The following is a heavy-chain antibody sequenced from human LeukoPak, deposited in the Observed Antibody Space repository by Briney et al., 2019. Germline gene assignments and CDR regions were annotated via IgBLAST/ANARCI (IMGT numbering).Heavy chain of an antibody. V-gene: IGHV1-2*02. D-gene: IGHD6-19*01. CDR1: GYTFTGYY. CDR2: INPNSGGT. CDR3: ARAAVAGNSY. Sequence: GASVKVSYKASGYTFTGYYMHWVRQAPGQGLEWMGWINPNSGGTNYAQKFQGRVTMTRDTSISTAYMELGRLRSDDTAVYYCARAAVAGNSYWGQGTLVTVSS. J-gene: IGHJ4*02.